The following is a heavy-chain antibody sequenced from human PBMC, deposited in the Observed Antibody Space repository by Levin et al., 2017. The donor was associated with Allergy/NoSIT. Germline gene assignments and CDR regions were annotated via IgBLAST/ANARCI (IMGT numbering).Heavy chain of an antibody. D-gene: IGHD3-10*01. Sequence: GESLKISCAASGFTFSDHYMDWVRQAPGKGLEWVGRTRNKANSYTTEYAASVKGRFTISRDDSENSLYLQMNSLKTEDTAVYYCARVGDYGSGTKSFYFDHWGQGTLVTVSS. CDR2: TRNKANSYTT. CDR1: GFTFSDHY. J-gene: IGHJ4*02. CDR3: ARVGDYGSGTKSFYFDH. V-gene: IGHV3-72*01.